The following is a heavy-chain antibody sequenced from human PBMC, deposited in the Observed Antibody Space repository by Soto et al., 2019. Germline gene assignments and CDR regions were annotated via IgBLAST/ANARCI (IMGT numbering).Heavy chain of an antibody. CDR1: GYSFTTYW. D-gene: IGHD2-15*01. J-gene: IGHJ6*02. CDR2: IYPCDSDA. CDR3: AGHTEGHSRRLGLETLYYGMDV. V-gene: IGHV5-51*01. Sequence: GESLKISCQSSGYSFTTYWIGWDRQMPGKGLEWLWIIYPCDSDARYSPSIQGQVTISADKSSRTAYLQWSRLKASDTAMYYCAGHTEGHSRRLGLETLYYGMDVWGHGTTVTVSS.